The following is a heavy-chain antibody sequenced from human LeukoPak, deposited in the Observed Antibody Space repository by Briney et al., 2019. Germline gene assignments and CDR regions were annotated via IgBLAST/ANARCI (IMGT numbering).Heavy chain of an antibody. J-gene: IGHJ4*02. Sequence: PGGSLRLPCAASGFTFSSYSMNWVRQAPGKGLEWVSSISSSSSYIYYADSVKGRFTISRDNAKNSLYLQMNSLRAEDTAVYYCARGGEMATIKGVYYFDYWGQGTLVTVSS. CDR1: GFTFSSYS. D-gene: IGHD5-24*01. CDR3: ARGGEMATIKGVYYFDY. CDR2: ISSSSSYI. V-gene: IGHV3-21*01.